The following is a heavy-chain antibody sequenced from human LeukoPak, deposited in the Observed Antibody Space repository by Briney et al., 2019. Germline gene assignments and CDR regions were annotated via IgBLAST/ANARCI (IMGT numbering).Heavy chain of an antibody. CDR3: ARGPDYYDSSGYLKY. D-gene: IGHD3-22*01. CDR1: GGTFSSYA. Sequence: ASVKVSCKASGGTFSSYAISWVRQAPGQGLEWVGGIIPIFGTANYAQKFQGRVTITTDESTSTAYMELSSLRSEDTAVYYCARGPDYYDSSGYLKYWGQGTLVTVSS. V-gene: IGHV1-69*05. J-gene: IGHJ4*02. CDR2: IIPIFGTA.